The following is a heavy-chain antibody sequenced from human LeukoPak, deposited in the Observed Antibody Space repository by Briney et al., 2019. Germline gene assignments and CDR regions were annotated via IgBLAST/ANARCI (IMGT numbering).Heavy chain of an antibody. Sequence: SETLSLTCTVSGGSISSSSYYWGWIRQPPGKGLEWIGSIYYSGSTYYNPSLKSRVIISVDTSKNQFSLKLSSVTAADTAVYYCARLYCSGGSCYPKTKYYFDYWGQGTLVTVSS. J-gene: IGHJ4*02. CDR3: ARLYCSGGSCYPKTKYYFDY. D-gene: IGHD2-15*01. V-gene: IGHV4-39*01. CDR2: IYYSGST. CDR1: GGSISSSSYY.